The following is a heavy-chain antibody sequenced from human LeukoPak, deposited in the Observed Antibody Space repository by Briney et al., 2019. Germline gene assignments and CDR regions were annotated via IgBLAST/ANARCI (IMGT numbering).Heavy chain of an antibody. CDR2: ISSSSSYI. J-gene: IGHJ4*02. CDR1: GFTFSSYS. D-gene: IGHD6-13*01. CDR3: ASPQVGGSSSWSFDY. Sequence: PGGSLRLSRVAPGFTFSSYSMNWVRQAPGKGLEWVSSISSSSSYIYYADSVKGRFTISRDNAKNSLYLQMNSLRAEDTAVYYCASPQVGGSSSWSFDYWGQGTLVTVSS. V-gene: IGHV3-21*01.